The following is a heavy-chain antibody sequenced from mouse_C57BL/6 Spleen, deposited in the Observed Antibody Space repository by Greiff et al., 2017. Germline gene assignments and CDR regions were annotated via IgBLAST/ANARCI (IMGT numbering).Heavy chain of an antibody. CDR3: ASWDDYYWYFDV. CDR1: GYAFSSSW. J-gene: IGHJ1*03. V-gene: IGHV1-82*01. D-gene: IGHD2-4*01. Sequence: LVEPGASVKISCKASGYAFSSSWMNWVKQRPGKGLEWIGRIYPGDGDTNYNGKFKGKATLTADKSSSTAYMQLSSLTSEDSAVYFCASWDDYYWYFDVWGTGTTVTVSS. CDR2: IYPGDGDT.